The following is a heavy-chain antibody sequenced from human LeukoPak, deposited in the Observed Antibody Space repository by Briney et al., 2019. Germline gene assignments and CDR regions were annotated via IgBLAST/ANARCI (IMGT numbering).Heavy chain of an antibody. V-gene: IGHV3-30*02. J-gene: IGHJ4*02. CDR2: IRYDGSNK. Sequence: GGSLRLACAASGFTFSSYGMHWVRQAPGKGLEWLAFIRYDGSNKYYADSVKGRFTISRDNSKNMLYLQMNSLRAEDTAVYYCAKDQGYGGNSGDYWGQGTLVTVSS. D-gene: IGHD4-23*01. CDR1: GFTFSSYG. CDR3: AKDQGYGGNSGDY.